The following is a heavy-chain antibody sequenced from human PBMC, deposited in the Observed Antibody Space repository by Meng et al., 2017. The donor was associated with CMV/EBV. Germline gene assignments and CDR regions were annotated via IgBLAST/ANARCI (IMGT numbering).Heavy chain of an antibody. CDR2: ISSSSSYI. D-gene: IGHD6-6*01. Sequence: GESLKISCAASGFTFDDYAMHWVRQAPGKGLEWVSSISSSSSYIYYADSVKGRFTISRDNAKNSLYLQMNSLRAEDTAVYYCARGAAARPIDYWGQGTLVTVSS. J-gene: IGHJ4*02. V-gene: IGHV3-21*01. CDR1: GFTFDDYA. CDR3: ARGAAARPIDY.